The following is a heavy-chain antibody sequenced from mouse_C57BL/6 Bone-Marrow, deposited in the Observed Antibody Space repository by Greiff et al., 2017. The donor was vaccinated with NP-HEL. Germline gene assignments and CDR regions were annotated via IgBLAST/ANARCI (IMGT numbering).Heavy chain of an antibody. CDR1: GYTFTSYW. CDR3: AGITTVAFDY. Sequence: VQLQQSGAELVKPGASVKLSCKASGYTFTSYWMHWVKQRPGQGLEWIGMIYPNSGSTNYNEKFKSKATLTVDKSSSTAYMQLSSLTSEDSAVYYCAGITTVAFDYWGQGTTLTVSS. CDR2: IYPNSGST. V-gene: IGHV1-64*01. J-gene: IGHJ2*01. D-gene: IGHD1-1*01.